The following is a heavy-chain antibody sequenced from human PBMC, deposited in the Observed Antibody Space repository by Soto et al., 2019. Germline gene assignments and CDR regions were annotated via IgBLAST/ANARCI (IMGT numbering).Heavy chain of an antibody. CDR3: AKDSDYYDSSGYYYG. D-gene: IGHD3-22*01. Sequence: QLLESGGGLVQPGGSLRLSCVASGFTFSKYAMIWVRQAPGKGQEWVSGITGSGGSTYYADSVKGRFTISRDNSKNTLYLQMNSLRAEDTAVYYCAKDSDYYDSSGYYYGWGQGTTVTVSS. CDR2: ITGSGGST. J-gene: IGHJ6*02. CDR1: GFTFSKYA. V-gene: IGHV3-23*01.